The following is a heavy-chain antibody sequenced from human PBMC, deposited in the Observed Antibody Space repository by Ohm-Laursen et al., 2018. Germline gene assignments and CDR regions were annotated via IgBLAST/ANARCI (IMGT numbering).Heavy chain of an antibody. CDR2: SRDKANSYTT. D-gene: IGHD6-19*01. J-gene: IGHJ4*02. V-gene: IGHV3-72*01. CDR3: AKDLEDVSGIAVASFDY. CDR1: GFTFDDHY. Sequence: SLRLSCAASGFTFDDHYMDWVRQAPGKGLELVARSRDKANSYTTAYVASVKGRFSISRDDSENSLYLQMNSLRAEDTAVYYCAKDLEDVSGIAVASFDYWGQGTLVTVSS.